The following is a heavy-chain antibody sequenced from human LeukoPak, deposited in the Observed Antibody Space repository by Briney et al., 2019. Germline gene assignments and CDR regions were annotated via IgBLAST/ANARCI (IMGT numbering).Heavy chain of an antibody. Sequence: GGSLRLSCAASVTFSNAWMNWVRQAPGKGLEWVANIKQDGGEIYYVDSVKGRFTISRDNAKNSLSLQMNSLRAEDTAVYYCARDKVVGATHFDYWGQGTLVTVSS. CDR2: IKQDGGEI. D-gene: IGHD1-26*01. J-gene: IGHJ4*02. CDR1: VTFSNAW. CDR3: ARDKVVGATHFDY. V-gene: IGHV3-7*01.